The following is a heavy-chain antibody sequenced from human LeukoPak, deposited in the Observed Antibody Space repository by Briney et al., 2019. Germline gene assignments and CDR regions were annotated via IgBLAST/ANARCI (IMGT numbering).Heavy chain of an antibody. CDR2: IYHSGST. Sequence: SETLSLTCTVSGYSISSGYYWGWIRQPPGKGLEWIGSIYHSGSTYYNPSLKSRVTISVDTSKNQFSLKLSSVTAADTAVYYCARDFPEVGAGDWGQGTLVTVSS. V-gene: IGHV4-38-2*02. D-gene: IGHD1-26*01. J-gene: IGHJ4*02. CDR1: GYSISSGYY. CDR3: ARDFPEVGAGD.